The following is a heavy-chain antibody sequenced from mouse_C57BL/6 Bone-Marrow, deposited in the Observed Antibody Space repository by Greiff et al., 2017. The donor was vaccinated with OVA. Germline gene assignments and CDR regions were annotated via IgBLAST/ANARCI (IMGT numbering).Heavy chain of an antibody. D-gene: IGHD2-3*01. CDR2: IDPETGGT. J-gene: IGHJ1*03. CDR3: TRCGYFWYFDV. Sequence: VKLMESGAELVRPGASVTLSCKASGYTFTDYEMHWVKQTPVHGLEWIGAIDPETGGTAYNQKFTGQAILTADKSSSTAYMELRSLTSEDSAVYYCTRCGYFWYFDVWGTGTTVTVSS. CDR1: GYTFTDYE. V-gene: IGHV1-15*01.